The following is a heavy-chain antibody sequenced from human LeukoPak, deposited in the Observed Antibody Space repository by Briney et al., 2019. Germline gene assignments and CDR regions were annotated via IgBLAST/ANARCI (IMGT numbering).Heavy chain of an antibody. Sequence: GGSLRLSCAASGFTFSSYWMSWVRQAPGKGLEWVANIKQDGSEKYYVDSVKGRFTISRDNAKNSLYLQMNSLRAEDTAVYYCARERRVVVVAATDYYYGMDVWGKETTVTVSS. J-gene: IGHJ6*04. V-gene: IGHV3-7*03. CDR1: GFTFSSYW. CDR3: ARERRVVVVAATDYYYGMDV. D-gene: IGHD2-15*01. CDR2: IKQDGSEK.